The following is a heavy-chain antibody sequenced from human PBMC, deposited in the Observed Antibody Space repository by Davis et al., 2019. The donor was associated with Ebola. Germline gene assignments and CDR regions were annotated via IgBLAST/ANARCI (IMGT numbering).Heavy chain of an antibody. D-gene: IGHD6-6*01. V-gene: IGHV1-58*01. CDR3: ARVKQLYSSSSAGVYYYYGMDV. J-gene: IGHJ6*02. CDR2: IVVGSGNT. CDR1: GFTFTSSA. Sequence: SVKVSCKASGFTFTSSAVQWVRQARGQRLEWIGWIVVGSGNTNYAQKFQERVTITRDMSTSTAYMELSSLRSEDTAVYYCARVKQLYSSSSAGVYYYYGMDVWGQGTTVTVSS.